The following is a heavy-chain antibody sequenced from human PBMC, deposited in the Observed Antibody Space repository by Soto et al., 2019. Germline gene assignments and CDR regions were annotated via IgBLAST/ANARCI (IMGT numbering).Heavy chain of an antibody. CDR3: AREDSSGWYVDGDYYYGMDV. CDR1: GFTFSSYG. CDR2: IWYDGSNK. D-gene: IGHD6-19*01. Sequence: GGSLRLSCAASGFTFSSYGMHWVRQAPGKGLEWVAVIWYDGSNKYYADSVKGRFTISRDNSKNTLYLQMNSLRAEDTAVYYCAREDSSGWYVDGDYYYGMDVWGQGTTVTVSS. J-gene: IGHJ6*02. V-gene: IGHV3-33*01.